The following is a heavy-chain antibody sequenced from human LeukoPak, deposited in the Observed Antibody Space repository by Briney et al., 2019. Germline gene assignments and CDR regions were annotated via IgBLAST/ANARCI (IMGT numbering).Heavy chain of an antibody. V-gene: IGHV3-23*01. CDR2: ISGSGGST. CDR3: ARVPTRGYFDY. Sequence: GGSLRLSCAASGFTFSSYAMSWVRQAPGRGLEWVSAISGSGGSTYYADSVKGRFTISRDNAKNSLYLQMNSLRAEDTAVYCCARVPTRGYFDYWGQGTPVTVSS. D-gene: IGHD3-10*01. J-gene: IGHJ4*02. CDR1: GFTFSSYA.